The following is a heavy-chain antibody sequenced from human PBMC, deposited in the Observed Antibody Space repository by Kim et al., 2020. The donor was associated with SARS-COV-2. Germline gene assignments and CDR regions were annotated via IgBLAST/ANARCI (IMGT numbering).Heavy chain of an antibody. CDR3: AKRSYSSGCWYFPF. Sequence: GGSLRLSCSASGFTLSGYWMNWVRQAPGKGLVWVSRISGDGSSTNYADSVKGRFTISRDNAKNTLYLQMSGLRVEDTAVYYCAKRSYSSGCWYFPFWRQGPLVPVSS. J-gene: IGHJ4*02. CDR2: ISGDGSST. V-gene: IGHV3-74*01. D-gene: IGHD6-19*01. CDR1: GFTLSGYW.